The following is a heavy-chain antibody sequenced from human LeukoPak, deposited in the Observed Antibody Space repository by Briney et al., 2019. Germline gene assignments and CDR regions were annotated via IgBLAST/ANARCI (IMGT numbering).Heavy chain of an antibody. CDR3: SKLHPDDY. D-gene: IGHD1-7*01. J-gene: IGHJ4*02. CDR2: IKSKTDGETS. CDR1: GFTFSNAW. Sequence: GGSLRPSCGVSGFTFSNAWMNWVRQAPGKGLEWVGRIKSKTDGETSDYAASVKGRFTISRDDSKNTLYLQMNSLKIEDTAVYYCSKLHPDDYWGQGTLVTVSS. V-gene: IGHV3-15*07.